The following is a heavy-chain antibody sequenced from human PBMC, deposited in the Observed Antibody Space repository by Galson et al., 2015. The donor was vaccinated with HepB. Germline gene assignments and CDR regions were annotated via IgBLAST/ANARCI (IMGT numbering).Heavy chain of an antibody. CDR3: AKGGISTTGLDY. V-gene: IGHV3-23*01. D-gene: IGHD6-13*01. Sequence: SLRLSCAASGFTFSSYARTWVRQAPGKGLEWVSSISDSGSTYRADSVKGRFTISRDISKSTLYLQMNSLRAEDTALYYCAKGGISTTGLDYWGQGTLVTVSS. CDR1: GFTFSSYA. CDR2: ISDSGST. J-gene: IGHJ4*02.